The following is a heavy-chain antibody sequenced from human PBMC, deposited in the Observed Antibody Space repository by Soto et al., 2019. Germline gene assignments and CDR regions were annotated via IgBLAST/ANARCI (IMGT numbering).Heavy chain of an antibody. J-gene: IGHJ4*02. Sequence: QVQLVQSGAEVKKPGSSVKVSCKASGGTSSSYAFSWVRQAPGQGLEWMGGIIPLFGTAKYAQNFQGRVTITADESTSTAYMELNSMRSEDTAVYYCARDHRSEDYGETGYWGPGTLVTVSS. CDR3: ARDHRSEDYGETGY. CDR1: GGTSSSYA. V-gene: IGHV1-69*01. D-gene: IGHD4-17*01. CDR2: IIPLFGTA.